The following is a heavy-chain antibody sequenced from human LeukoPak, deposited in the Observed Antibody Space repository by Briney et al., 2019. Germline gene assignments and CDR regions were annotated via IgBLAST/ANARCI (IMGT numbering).Heavy chain of an antibody. V-gene: IGHV3-30*04. CDR3: ARGRLRAAAYYFDH. CDR2: IAADGRDK. CDR1: GFIFTNDA. Sequence: GRSLTLSCAASGFIFTNDAMHWVRQAPGKGLEWVAVIAADGRDKHHADSVKGRFTISRDSSKNTVYLQMNRMRAEETAVYYCARGRLRAAAYYFDHWGQGSLVTVSS. D-gene: IGHD6-25*01. J-gene: IGHJ4*02.